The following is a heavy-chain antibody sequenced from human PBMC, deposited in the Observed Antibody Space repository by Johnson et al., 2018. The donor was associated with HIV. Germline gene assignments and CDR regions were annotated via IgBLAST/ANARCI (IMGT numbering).Heavy chain of an antibody. J-gene: IGHJ3*02. Sequence: VQLVESGGGLVQPGRSLRLSCAASGFTFDDYAMHWVRQTPGKGLEWVANIKQDGSEKYYVDFVKGRFTISRDNPKKSLFLQVNSLRAEETAVYYCARGLIYCTGGVCYKARDAFDIWGQGTMVTVSS. CDR1: GFTFDDYA. V-gene: IGHV3-7*03. D-gene: IGHD2-8*02. CDR2: IKQDGSEK. CDR3: ARGLIYCTGGVCYKARDAFDI.